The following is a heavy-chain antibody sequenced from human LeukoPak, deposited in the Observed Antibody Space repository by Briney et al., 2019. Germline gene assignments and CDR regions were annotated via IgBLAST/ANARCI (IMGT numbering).Heavy chain of an antibody. D-gene: IGHD6-19*01. Sequence: SETLSLTCTVSGASISSYYWTWIRQPVGKGLEWIGRMYNSDSPNYNPSLKSRVTMSVDTSKNQVSLRLTSVTAADTAVYYCARESAVAGITALDYWGQGTLAAVSS. J-gene: IGHJ4*02. CDR1: GASISSYY. CDR2: MYNSDSP. V-gene: IGHV4-4*07. CDR3: ARESAVAGITALDY.